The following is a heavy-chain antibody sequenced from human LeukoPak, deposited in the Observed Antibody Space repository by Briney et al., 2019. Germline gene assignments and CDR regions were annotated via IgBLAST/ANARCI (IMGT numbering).Heavy chain of an antibody. CDR1: GYTFTSYY. V-gene: IGHV1-46*01. CDR3: ARDGPVEMATIWVPNSLDY. J-gene: IGHJ4*02. CDR2: INPSGGST. Sequence: ASVKVSCKASGYTFTSYYMHWVRQAPGQGLEWMGIINPSGGSTSYAQKFQGRVTMTRDTSTSTVYMELSSLRSEDTAVYYCARDGPVEMATIWVPNSLDYWGQGTLVTVSS. D-gene: IGHD5-24*01.